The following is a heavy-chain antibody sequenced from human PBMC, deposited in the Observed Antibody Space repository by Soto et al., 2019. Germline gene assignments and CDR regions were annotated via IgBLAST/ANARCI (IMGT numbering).Heavy chain of an antibody. D-gene: IGHD1-20*01. Sequence: VQLVESGGGLVQPGGSLRLSCAASGFTVSSNYMSWVRQAPGKGLEWVSVIYSGGSTYYADSVKGRFTISRHNSKNTLYLQMNSLRAEDTAVYYCARGTRYNWNDDYFDYWGQGTLVTVSS. CDR2: IYSGGST. CDR1: GFTVSSNY. CDR3: ARGTRYNWNDDYFDY. J-gene: IGHJ4*02. V-gene: IGHV3-53*04.